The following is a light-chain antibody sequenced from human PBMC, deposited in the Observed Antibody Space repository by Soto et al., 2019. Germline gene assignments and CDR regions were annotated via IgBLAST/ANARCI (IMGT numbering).Light chain of an antibody. Sequence: EVVMTQSPATLSLSPGDRATLSCRASQSVGKYLVWYQQKPGQAPRLLIYDASNRATGIPARFSGSGSGTDFTLTITSLEPEDFAVYFCHQRYNWPRVTFGQGTRLEIK. CDR1: QSVGKY. V-gene: IGKV3-11*01. CDR3: HQRYNWPRVT. CDR2: DAS. J-gene: IGKJ5*01.